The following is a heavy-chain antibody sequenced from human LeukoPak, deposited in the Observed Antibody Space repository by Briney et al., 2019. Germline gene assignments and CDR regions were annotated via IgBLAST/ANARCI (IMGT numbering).Heavy chain of an antibody. Sequence: GGSLRLSCAASGFTFSSYAMHWVRQAPGKGLEWVAVISYDGSNKYYADSVKGRFTISRDNDKNSLYLQMNSLRAEDTAVYYCARTYSSGWSSYFDYWGQGTLVTVSS. D-gene: IGHD6-19*01. CDR2: ISYDGSNK. CDR3: ARTYSSGWSSYFDY. V-gene: IGHV3-30*04. J-gene: IGHJ4*02. CDR1: GFTFSSYA.